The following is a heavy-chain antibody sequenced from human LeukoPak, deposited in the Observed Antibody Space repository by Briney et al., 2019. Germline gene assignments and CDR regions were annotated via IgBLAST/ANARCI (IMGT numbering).Heavy chain of an antibody. V-gene: IGHV3-48*03. CDR2: ISSSGSTR. CDR1: GFTFRSYE. D-gene: IGHD3-22*01. Sequence: GGSLRLSCAASGFTFRSYEMNWVRQAPGKGLEWVSYISSSGSTRSYADSVKGRFTISRDNAKNSLYLQLNSPRAEDTAMYYCARYLYDSRSFDYWGQGTLVTVSS. J-gene: IGHJ4*02. CDR3: ARYLYDSRSFDY.